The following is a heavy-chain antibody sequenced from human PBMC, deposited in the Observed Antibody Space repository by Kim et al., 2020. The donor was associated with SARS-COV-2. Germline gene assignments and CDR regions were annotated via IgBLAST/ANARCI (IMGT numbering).Heavy chain of an antibody. D-gene: IGHD6-25*01. V-gene: IGHV3-30*07. CDR3: ARGNGGDGYKGGKLDI. J-gene: IGHJ3*02. Sequence: ESVKGRFTITKDNAKNTVYLQMRSLRADDTAVYYCARGNGGDGYKGGKLDIWGTGTTVTVSS.